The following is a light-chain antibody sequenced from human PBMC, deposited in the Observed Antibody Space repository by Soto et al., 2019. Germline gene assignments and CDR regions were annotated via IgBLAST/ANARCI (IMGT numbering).Light chain of an antibody. CDR2: GAS. Sequence: EIVMTQSPSTLSLSPWERATLSCMASQSVSSNLAWYQQKPGQAPRLLIYGASTRATGIPARFSGSGSGTEFTLTISSLQSEDFAVYYCQQYNNWPPAYTFGQGTKVDIK. CDR3: QQYNNWPPAYT. V-gene: IGKV3-15*01. J-gene: IGKJ2*01. CDR1: QSVSSN.